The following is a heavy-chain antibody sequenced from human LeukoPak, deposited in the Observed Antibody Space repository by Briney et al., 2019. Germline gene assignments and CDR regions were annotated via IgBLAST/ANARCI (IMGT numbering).Heavy chain of an antibody. CDR1: GGSFSGYY. J-gene: IGHJ6*04. V-gene: IGHV4-34*01. CDR3: ATGRMDV. CDR2: INHSGST. Sequence: SETLSLTCAVYGGSFSGYYWSWIRQPPGEGLEWIGEINHSGSTNYNPSLKSRVTISVDTSKNQFSLKLSSVTAADTAVYYCATGRMDVWGKGTTVTVSS.